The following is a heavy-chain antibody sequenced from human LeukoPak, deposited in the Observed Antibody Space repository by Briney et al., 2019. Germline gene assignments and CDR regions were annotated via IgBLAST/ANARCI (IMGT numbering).Heavy chain of an antibody. V-gene: IGHV3-33*01. CDR1: GFTFSSYG. CDR2: IWYDGSNK. D-gene: IGHD3-10*01. CDR3: ARDSPMVRGTYGMDV. Sequence: PGGSLRPSCAASGFTFSSYGMHWVRQAPGKGLEWVAVIWYDGSNKYYADSVKGRFTISRDNSENTLYLQMNSLRAEDTAVYYCARDSPMVRGTYGMDVWGQGTTVTVSS. J-gene: IGHJ6*02.